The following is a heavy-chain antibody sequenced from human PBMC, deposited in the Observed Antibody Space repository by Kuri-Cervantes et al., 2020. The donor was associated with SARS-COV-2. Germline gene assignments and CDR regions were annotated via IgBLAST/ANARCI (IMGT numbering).Heavy chain of an antibody. CDR2: IYSSGTS. Sequence: SETLSLTCTVSGDSISGDGHFWTWIRQPPGKGLEWIGYIYSSGTSHYNPSLKSRVTISVDTSKNKFSLNLSSVTAADTAVYYCARDTRLGCSGTSCYSFFDYWGQGTLVTVSS. CDR1: GDSISGDGHF. V-gene: IGHV4-31*03. D-gene: IGHD2-2*01. J-gene: IGHJ4*02. CDR3: ARDTRLGCSGTSCYSFFDY.